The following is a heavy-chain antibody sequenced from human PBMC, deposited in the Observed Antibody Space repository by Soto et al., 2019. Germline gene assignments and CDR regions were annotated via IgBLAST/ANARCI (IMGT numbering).Heavy chain of an antibody. Sequence: QVQLQESGPGLVKPSQTLSLTCTVSGGSISSGGYYWSWIRQHPGKGLEWIGYIYYSGSTYYNPSLKSRVTISVDTSKNQFSLKLSSVTAADTAVYYCARVRRSSGWYGYFQHWGQGTWSPSPQ. CDR3: ARVRRSSGWYGYFQH. J-gene: IGHJ1*01. V-gene: IGHV4-31*03. D-gene: IGHD6-19*01. CDR1: GGSISSGGYY. CDR2: IYYSGST.